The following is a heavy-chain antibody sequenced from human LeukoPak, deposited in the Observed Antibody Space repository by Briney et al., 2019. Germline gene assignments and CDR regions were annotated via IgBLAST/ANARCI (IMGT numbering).Heavy chain of an antibody. CDR3: ARRGGYYGSGNPYYYYYMDV. V-gene: IGHV4-59*08. J-gene: IGHJ6*03. CDR1: GGSISSYY. CDR2: IYYSGST. Sequence: PSETLSLTCTVSGGSISSYYWSWIRQPPGKGLEWIGYIYYSGSTNYNPSLKSRVTISVDTSKNQFSLKLSSVTAADTAVYYCARRGGYYGSGNPYYYYYMDVWGKGTTVTVSS. D-gene: IGHD3-10*01.